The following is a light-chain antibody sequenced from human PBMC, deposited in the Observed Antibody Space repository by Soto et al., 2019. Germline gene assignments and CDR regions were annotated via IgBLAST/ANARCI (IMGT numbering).Light chain of an antibody. Sequence: NFMLTQPHSVSDSPGKTVTISCTRSSGSIASNYVQWYQQRPGSSPTAVIYEDNHRPSGVPERFSGSIDSSSNSASLTISGLKTEDEADYYCQSYDSSIVIFGGGTKLTVL. CDR1: SGSIASNY. J-gene: IGLJ2*01. CDR2: EDN. CDR3: QSYDSSIVI. V-gene: IGLV6-57*01.